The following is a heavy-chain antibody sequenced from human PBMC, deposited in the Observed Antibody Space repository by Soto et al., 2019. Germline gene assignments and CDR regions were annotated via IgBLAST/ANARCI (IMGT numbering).Heavy chain of an antibody. Sequence: QVQLQESGPGLVKPSGTLSLTCAVSGGSISSSNWWSWVRQPPGKGLEWIGEIYHSGSTNYNPSLKSRVTISVDKSKNQFSLKLSSVTAADTAMYYCARGRTYYYDSSGYYWDYWGQGTLVTVSS. J-gene: IGHJ4*02. CDR3: ARGRTYYYDSSGYYWDY. D-gene: IGHD3-22*01. CDR1: GGSISSSNW. V-gene: IGHV4-4*02. CDR2: IYHSGST.